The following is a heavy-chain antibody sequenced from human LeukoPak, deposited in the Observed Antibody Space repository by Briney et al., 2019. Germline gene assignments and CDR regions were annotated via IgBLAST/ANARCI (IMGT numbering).Heavy chain of an antibody. CDR2: IYYSGST. D-gene: IGHD3-3*01. V-gene: IGHV4-34*01. J-gene: IGHJ4*02. CDR1: GGSFSGYY. CDR3: ARTWSGYDDY. Sequence: SETLSLTCAVYGGSFSGYYWSWIRQPPGKGLEWIGYIYYSGSTYYNPSLKSRLTLLVDTSKNQFSLRLSSVTAADTAVYYCARTWSGYDDYWGQGTLVTVSS.